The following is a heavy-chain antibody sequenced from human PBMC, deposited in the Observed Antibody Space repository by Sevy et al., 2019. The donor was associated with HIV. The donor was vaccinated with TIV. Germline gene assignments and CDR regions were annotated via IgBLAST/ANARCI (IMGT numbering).Heavy chain of an antibody. D-gene: IGHD6-13*01. V-gene: IGHV3-15*01. CDR2: IKGKIYDGTI. J-gene: IGHJ4*02. Sequence: GGSLRLSCAASGFTFSNGWMSWVRQAPGKGLEWVGRIKGKIYDGTIDYAAPVKGRFSISRDDSKNTLYLQMNSLKTEDTAVYYCTTASWSQEDYYNYWGQGTLVTVSS. CDR1: GFTFSNGW. CDR3: TTASWSQEDYYNY.